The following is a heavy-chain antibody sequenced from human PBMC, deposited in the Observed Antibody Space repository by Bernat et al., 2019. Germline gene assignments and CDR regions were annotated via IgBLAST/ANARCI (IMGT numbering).Heavy chain of an antibody. D-gene: IGHD3-22*01. Sequence: EVQLVQSGAEVKKPGESLRISCKGSGYSFTSYWISWVRQMPGKGLEWMGRIDPSDSYTNYSPSFQGHVTISADKSISTAYLQWSSLKASDTAMYYCARHLSYDSSGQDAFDIWGQGTMVTVSS. V-gene: IGHV5-10-1*03. J-gene: IGHJ3*02. CDR3: ARHLSYDSSGQDAFDI. CDR2: IDPSDSYT. CDR1: GYSFTSYW.